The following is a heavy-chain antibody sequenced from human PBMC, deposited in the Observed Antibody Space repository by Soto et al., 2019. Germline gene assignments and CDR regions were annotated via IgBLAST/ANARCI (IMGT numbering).Heavy chain of an antibody. J-gene: IGHJ6*02. V-gene: IGHV5-51*01. CDR2: IYPGDSDT. CDR1: GYTFTNYW. Sequence: GESLKISCKGSGYTFTNYWIGWVRQMPGKGPEWMGIIYPGDSDTKYNPSFQGQVTISTNKSITTTYLQWSSLKASDTAIYYCAASIFYYGMDVWGQGTTVTVSS. CDR3: AASIFYYGMDV.